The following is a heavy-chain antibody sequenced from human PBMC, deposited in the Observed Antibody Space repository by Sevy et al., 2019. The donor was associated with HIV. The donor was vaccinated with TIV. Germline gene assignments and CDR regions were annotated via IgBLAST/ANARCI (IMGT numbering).Heavy chain of an antibody. D-gene: IGHD6-19*01. V-gene: IGHV3-30-3*01. J-gene: IGHJ6*02. CDR2: ISYDGSNK. CDR3: ARDMGIAVAGTFYYGMDV. CDR1: GFTFSSYA. Sequence: GGSLRLSCAASGFTFSSYAMHWVRQAPGKGLEWAAVISYDGSNKYYADSVKRRFTISRDNSKNTLYLQMNTLRAEDTAVYYCARDMGIAVAGTFYYGMDVWGQGTTVTVSS.